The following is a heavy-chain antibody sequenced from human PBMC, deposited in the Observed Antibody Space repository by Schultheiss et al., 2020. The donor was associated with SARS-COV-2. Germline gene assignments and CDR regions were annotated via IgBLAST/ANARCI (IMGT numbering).Heavy chain of an antibody. CDR2: ISYDGSNK. Sequence: GGSLRLSCAASGFTFSSYGMHWVRQAPGKGLEWVAVISYDGSNKYYVDSVKGRFTISGDNAKNSLYLQMNSLRAEDTAVYYCAREMTTVTPTLDYWGQGTLVTVSS. V-gene: IGHV3-30*03. CDR3: AREMTTVTPTLDY. J-gene: IGHJ4*02. D-gene: IGHD4-17*01. CDR1: GFTFSSYG.